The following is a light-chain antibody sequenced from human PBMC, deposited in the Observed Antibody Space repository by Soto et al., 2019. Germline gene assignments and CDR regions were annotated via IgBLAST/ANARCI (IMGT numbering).Light chain of an antibody. CDR2: DAS. J-gene: IGKJ4*01. V-gene: IGKV3-11*01. Sequence: EIVLTQSPATRSLSPVERATLSCMASQSVSSYLAWYQQKPGQAPRLLIFDASHRATGIPARFSGSGSGTDFTLTISSLEPEDFAVYYCQQRSNWPLTFGGGTKVEIK. CDR1: QSVSSY. CDR3: QQRSNWPLT.